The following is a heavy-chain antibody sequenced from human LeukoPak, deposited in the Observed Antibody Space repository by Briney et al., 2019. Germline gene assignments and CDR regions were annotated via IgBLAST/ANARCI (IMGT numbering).Heavy chain of an antibody. CDR3: ARDRGIEMVAATTYGMDV. V-gene: IGHV3-11*06. CDR2: ISSSSSYT. J-gene: IGHJ6*04. D-gene: IGHD2-15*01. CDR1: GFTFSDYY. Sequence: PGGSLRLSCAASGFTFSDYYMSWIRQAPGKGLEWVSYISSSSSYTNYADSVKGRFTISRDNAKNSLYLQMNSLRAEDTAVYYCARDRGIEMVAATTYGMDVWGKGTTVTVSS.